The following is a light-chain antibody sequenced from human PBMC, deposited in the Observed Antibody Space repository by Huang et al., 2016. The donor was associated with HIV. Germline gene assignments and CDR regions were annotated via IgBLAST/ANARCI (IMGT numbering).Light chain of an antibody. CDR3: QQYLTPPLT. Sequence: DIVLTQSPGTLSLSPGERAALSCRASQNITNNFLAWYQQISGQAPMLLIYGASSRAIGIPDRFSGSGSGTDFTLTIGRLEPQDSAVYYCQQYLTPPLTFGGGTNVEIK. J-gene: IGKJ4*01. CDR1: QNITNNF. V-gene: IGKV3-20*01. CDR2: GAS.